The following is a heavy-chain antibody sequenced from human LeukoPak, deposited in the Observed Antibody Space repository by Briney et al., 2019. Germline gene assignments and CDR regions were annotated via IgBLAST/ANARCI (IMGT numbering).Heavy chain of an antibody. J-gene: IGHJ4*02. CDR1: GFTFSSYS. CDR2: ISSSSSYI. V-gene: IGHV3-21*01. D-gene: IGHD4-17*01. Sequence: PGGSLRLSCAASGFTFSSYSMNWVRQAPGKGLEWVSSISSSSSYIYYADSVKGRFTIPRDNAKNSLYLQMNSLRAEDTAVYYCARGGMTTVTTWPGYWGQGTLVTVSS. CDR3: ARGGMTTVTTWPGY.